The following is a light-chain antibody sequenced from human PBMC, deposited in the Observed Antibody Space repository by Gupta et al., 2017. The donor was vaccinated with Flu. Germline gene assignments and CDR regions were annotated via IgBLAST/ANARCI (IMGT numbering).Light chain of an antibody. V-gene: IGLV2-14*01. CDR1: SSDVGGYNY. Sequence: QSALTQPASVSGYPGQSLTISCTGTSSDVGGYNYVPWYQQHPGKAPKRMRYEVSNRPSGVSNRVSGAKSGNTAFLTISGLQAEDEAEYYCSSYTSSSSVFGGGTKLTVL. J-gene: IGLJ3*02. CDR3: SSYTSSSSV. CDR2: EVS.